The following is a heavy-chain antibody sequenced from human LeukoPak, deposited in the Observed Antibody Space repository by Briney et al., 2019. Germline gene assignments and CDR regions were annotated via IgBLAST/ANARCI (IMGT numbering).Heavy chain of an antibody. Sequence: PGWSLRLSCGASGFMFDDYTMHWVRQAPGKGLEWVSDISWNSGRIGYADSVKGRFTISRDNAKNSLFLQMNSLRVEDTAFYYCAKDIGAAGLFDHWGQGTLVTVSS. V-gene: IGHV3-9*01. CDR2: ISWNSGRI. J-gene: IGHJ4*02. D-gene: IGHD6-13*01. CDR1: GFMFDDYT. CDR3: AKDIGAAGLFDH.